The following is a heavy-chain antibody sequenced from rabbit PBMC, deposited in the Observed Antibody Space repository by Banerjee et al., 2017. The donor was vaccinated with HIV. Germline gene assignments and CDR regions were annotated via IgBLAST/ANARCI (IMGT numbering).Heavy chain of an antibody. CDR2: INTISGDT. V-gene: IGHV1S45*01. CDR1: GFSFSNKYV. Sequence: QEQLEESGGDLVKPEGSLTLTCTASGFSFSNKYVMCWVRQAPGKGLEWIVCINTISGDTVYATWAKGRFTISKTSSTTVTLQMTSLTAADTAPYFCARGSGGSGHASALWGQGTLVTVS. J-gene: IGHJ3*01. D-gene: IGHD6-1*01. CDR3: ARGSGGSGHASAL.